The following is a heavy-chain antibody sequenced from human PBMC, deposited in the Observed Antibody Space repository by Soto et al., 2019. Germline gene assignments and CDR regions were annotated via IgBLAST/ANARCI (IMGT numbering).Heavy chain of an antibody. V-gene: IGHV3-23*01. CDR3: AKDQAAAGTISRYFQH. D-gene: IGHD6-13*01. CDR1: GFSFSTYA. Sequence: LRLSCAASGFSFSTYAMSWVRQAPGKGLEWVSGISGSGGTTYYADSVKGRFTISRDNSKNTLYLQVNSLRAEDTAVYYCAKDQAAAGTISRYFQHWGQGTLVTVSS. CDR2: ISGSGGTT. J-gene: IGHJ1*01.